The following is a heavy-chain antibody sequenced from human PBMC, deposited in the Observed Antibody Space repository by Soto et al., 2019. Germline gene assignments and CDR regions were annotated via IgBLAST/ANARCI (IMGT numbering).Heavy chain of an antibody. J-gene: IGHJ3*02. V-gene: IGHV3-11*06. CDR3: TRHLRARGIVHDVFDI. Sequence: QVRLVESGGGLVKPGGSVRLSCAASGFSFSDYYMTWLRQAPGKGLEWVSRISNSGEDTNYADSVQGRFTITRDNGENSLYLQMTSRRAEDTAVYYCTRHLRARGIVHDVFDIWGQGTMVTVSS. D-gene: IGHD2-8*01. CDR2: ISNSGEDT. CDR1: GFSFSDYY.